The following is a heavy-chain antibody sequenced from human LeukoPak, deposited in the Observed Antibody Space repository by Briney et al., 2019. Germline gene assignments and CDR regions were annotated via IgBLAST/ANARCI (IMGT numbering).Heavy chain of an antibody. D-gene: IGHD5-24*01. CDR2: IYYTGGT. CDR3: ARVREGRDGYNFDY. J-gene: IGHJ4*02. V-gene: IGHV4-59*01. CDR1: GGSINNYY. Sequence: KPSETLSLTCTVSGGSINNYYWSWIRQPPGRGLEWIGYIYYTGGTNYNPSLKSRVTMSVVTSKNQFSLKLSSVTAADTAVYYCARVREGRDGYNFDYWGQGTLVTVSS.